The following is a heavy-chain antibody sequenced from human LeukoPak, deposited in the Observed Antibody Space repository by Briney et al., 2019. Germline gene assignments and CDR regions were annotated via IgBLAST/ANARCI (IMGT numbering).Heavy chain of an antibody. Sequence: GASVKVSCKASGYTFTDYYMHWVRQAPGQGLEWMGWINPNSGGTNFAQKFLGRVTMTRDTSISTAYMELSRLRSDDTAVYYCARCARAVYSSSWQLDYWGQGTLVTVSS. CDR2: INPNSGGT. CDR1: GYTFTDYY. V-gene: IGHV1-2*02. J-gene: IGHJ4*02. D-gene: IGHD6-13*01. CDR3: ARCARAVYSSSWQLDY.